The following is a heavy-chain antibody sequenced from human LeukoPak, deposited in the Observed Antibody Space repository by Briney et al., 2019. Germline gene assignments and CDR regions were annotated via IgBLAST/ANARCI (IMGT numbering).Heavy chain of an antibody. CDR2: ISSSGSTI. CDR3: ARARDAFDI. V-gene: IGHV3-48*03. J-gene: IGHJ3*02. Sequence: GGSLRLSCAASGSTFSSYEMNWIRQAPGKGLEWVSYISSSGSTIYYADPLKGRFTISRDIAKNSLYLQMNSLRAEDTAVYYCARARDAFDIWGQGTMVTVSS. CDR1: GSTFSSYE.